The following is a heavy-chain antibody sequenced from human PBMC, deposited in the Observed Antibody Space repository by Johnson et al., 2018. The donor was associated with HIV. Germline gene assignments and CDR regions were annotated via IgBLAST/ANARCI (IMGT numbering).Heavy chain of an antibody. Sequence: VQLVESGGGVVQPGRSLRLSCAASGFTFSSYAMHWVRQAPGKGLEWVSSINWNGGNTRYADSVKGRFTISRDNAKNSLYLQMNSLRAEDTAVYYCASEEYSSSAGAFDIWGQGTMVTVSS. J-gene: IGHJ3*02. D-gene: IGHD6-6*01. CDR1: GFTFSSYA. CDR2: INWNGGNT. CDR3: ASEEYSSSAGAFDI. V-gene: IGHV3-20*04.